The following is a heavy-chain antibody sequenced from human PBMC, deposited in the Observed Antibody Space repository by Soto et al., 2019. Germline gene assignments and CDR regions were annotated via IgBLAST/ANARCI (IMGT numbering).Heavy chain of an antibody. CDR3: AKSVYNWNDGFFDY. CDR2: ISYDGINK. D-gene: IGHD1-1*01. Sequence: GGSLRLSCAASGFTFSSYGMHWVRQAPGKGLGWVAVISYDGINKYYADSVKGRFAISRDNSKNTLYLQMNSLRAEDTAVYYCAKSVYNWNDGFFDYWGQGTLVTVS. CDR1: GFTFSSYG. J-gene: IGHJ4*02. V-gene: IGHV3-30*18.